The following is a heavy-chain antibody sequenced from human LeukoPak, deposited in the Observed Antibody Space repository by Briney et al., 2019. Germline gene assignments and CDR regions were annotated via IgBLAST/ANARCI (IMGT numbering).Heavy chain of an antibody. Sequence: PGGSLRLSCAASGFTVSSNYMSWVRRAPGKGLEWVSIIYSGGSTFYADSVKGRFTISRDNSKNTLYLQMNSLRPEDTAVYYCARDFCSSTSCFYDPWGQGTLVTVSS. D-gene: IGHD2-2*01. J-gene: IGHJ5*02. CDR2: IYSGGST. CDR1: GFTVSSNY. CDR3: ARDFCSSTSCFYDP. V-gene: IGHV3-53*05.